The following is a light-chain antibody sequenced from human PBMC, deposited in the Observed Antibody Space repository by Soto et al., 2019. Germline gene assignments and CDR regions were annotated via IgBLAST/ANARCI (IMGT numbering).Light chain of an antibody. CDR1: QSVSIY. CDR3: QQRINWRRLT. J-gene: IGKJ4*01. Sequence: EIVLTQSPATLSLSPGERATLSCRASQSVSIYLAWYQQKPGQAPRLLIYDASNSATGIPARFSGSGSGTDFTLTISSLEPEDFAVYYCQQRINWRRLTFGGGTRVEIK. CDR2: DAS. V-gene: IGKV3-11*01.